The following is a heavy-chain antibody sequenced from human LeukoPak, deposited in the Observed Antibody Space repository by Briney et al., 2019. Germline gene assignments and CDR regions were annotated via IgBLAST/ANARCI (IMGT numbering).Heavy chain of an antibody. CDR2: IYPSGST. Sequence: SETLSLTCTVSGDSISNYYWTWIRQPAGKGLEWIGRIYPSGSTNYNSSLKSRVTISVDTSKNQFSLKLTSVTAADTALYYCARENSSSWAWYFDYWGQGTLVTVSS. CDR1: GDSISNYY. CDR3: ARENSSSWAWYFDY. J-gene: IGHJ4*02. D-gene: IGHD6-13*01. V-gene: IGHV4-4*07.